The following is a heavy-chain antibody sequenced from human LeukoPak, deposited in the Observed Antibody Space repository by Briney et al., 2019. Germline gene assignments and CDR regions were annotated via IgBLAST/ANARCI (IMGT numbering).Heavy chain of an antibody. V-gene: IGHV4-30-4*01. Sequence: SEPLSLTCTVSGGSISSGDYYWSWIREPPGKGLEWIGYIYYSGSTYYNPSLKSRVTMSVDTSKNQFSLKLSSVTAADTAVYYCASGGGSPMVSSNWFDPWGQGTLVTVSS. J-gene: IGHJ5*02. CDR1: GGSISSGDYY. CDR3: ASGGGSPMVSSNWFDP. D-gene: IGHD3-10*01. CDR2: IYYSGST.